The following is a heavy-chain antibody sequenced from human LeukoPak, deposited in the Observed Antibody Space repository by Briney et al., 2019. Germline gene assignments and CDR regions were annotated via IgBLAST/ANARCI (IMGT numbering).Heavy chain of an antibody. Sequence: GGSLTLSCAASGFTFSSYSMNWVRQAPGKGLEWVSYISSSGITLNYADSVKGRVTISRDNAKNSVYLQMNSLRVEDTAVYYCARAGYSRYFQYWGQGTLITVSS. CDR2: ISSSGITL. D-gene: IGHD2-15*01. V-gene: IGHV3-48*01. CDR3: ARAGYSRYFQY. J-gene: IGHJ1*01. CDR1: GFTFSSYS.